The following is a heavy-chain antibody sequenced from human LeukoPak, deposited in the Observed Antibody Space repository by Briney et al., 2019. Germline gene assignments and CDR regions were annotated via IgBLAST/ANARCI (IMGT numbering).Heavy chain of an antibody. J-gene: IGHJ5*02. V-gene: IGHV4-38-2*01. CDR2: IYHSGST. CDR1: NYFISDGHF. D-gene: IGHD6-19*01. CDR3: ARKSGYSSGRTWFDP. Sequence: PSETLSLTCAVSNYFISDGHFWSWIRQPPGKGLEWIGTIYHSGSTYYNPSLKSRVTMSVDTSKNEFFLKLDSVTAVDTAVYYCARKSGYSSGRTWFDPWGQGTLVTVSS.